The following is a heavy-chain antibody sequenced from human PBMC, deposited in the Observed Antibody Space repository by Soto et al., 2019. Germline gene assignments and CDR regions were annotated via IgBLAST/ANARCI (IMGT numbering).Heavy chain of an antibody. Sequence: QVQLVESGRGVVQPGRSLRLSCAVSGFTVSTYGMHWVHQAPGKGLEWVAVISRDGGTKYYADSVKGRFTISRDNSRNTLFLEMNSLRGDDMAVYYCTGEVASGYWGQGTLVTVSS. J-gene: IGHJ4*02. V-gene: IGHV3-30*03. CDR2: ISRDGGTK. CDR1: GFTVSTYG. CDR3: TGEVASGY. D-gene: IGHD2-8*02.